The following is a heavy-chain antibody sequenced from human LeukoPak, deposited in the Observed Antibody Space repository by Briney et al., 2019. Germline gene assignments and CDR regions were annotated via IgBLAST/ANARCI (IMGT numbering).Heavy chain of an antibody. CDR2: IYTSGST. Sequence: PSQTLSLTCTVSGGSISSGSYYWSWIRQPAGKGLEWIGRIYTSGSTNYNPSLKSRVTISVDTSKNQFSLKLRSVTAADTAVYYCARREVRGVLFDYWGQGTLVTVSS. CDR3: ARREVRGVLFDY. D-gene: IGHD3-10*01. CDR1: GGSISSGSYY. J-gene: IGHJ4*02. V-gene: IGHV4-61*02.